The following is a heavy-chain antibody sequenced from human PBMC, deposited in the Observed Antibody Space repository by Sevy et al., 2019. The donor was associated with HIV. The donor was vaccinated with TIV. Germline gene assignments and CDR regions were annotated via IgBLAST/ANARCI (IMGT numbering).Heavy chain of an antibody. CDR3: ARSGGYNKYDY. CDR2: INSDGSST. D-gene: IGHD2-15*01. V-gene: IGHV3-74*01. J-gene: IGHJ4*02. CDR1: GFTFSGYW. Sequence: GGSLRLSCAASGFTFSGYWIHWVRQAPGKGLVWVSLINSDGSSTNYADSVNGRFTITRDNAKNTLYLQMNSLRAEDTAVYYCARSGGYNKYDYWGQGTLVTVSS.